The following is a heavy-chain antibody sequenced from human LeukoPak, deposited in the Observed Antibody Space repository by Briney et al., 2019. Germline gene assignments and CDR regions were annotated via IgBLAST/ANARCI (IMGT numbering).Heavy chain of an antibody. D-gene: IGHD2-21*02. Sequence: GGSLRLSCAASGFTFSSYAMSWVRQAPGKGLEWVSAISGSGGTTYYADSVKGRFTISRDNSKNTLYLQMNSLRAEDTAIYYCAKWRRAYCGGDCYSSFDYWGQGTLVTVSP. CDR1: GFTFSSYA. V-gene: IGHV3-23*01. CDR2: ISGSGGTT. CDR3: AKWRRAYCGGDCYSSFDY. J-gene: IGHJ4*02.